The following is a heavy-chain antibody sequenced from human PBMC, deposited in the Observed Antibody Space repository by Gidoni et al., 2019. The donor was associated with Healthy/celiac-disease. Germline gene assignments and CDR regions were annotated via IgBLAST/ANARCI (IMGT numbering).Heavy chain of an antibody. V-gene: IGHV3-21*03. D-gene: IGHD5-12*01. CDR1: GFTFSSYS. CDR2: ISSSSRYI. Sequence: EVQLVESGGGLVKPGGSLRLSCAASGFTFSSYSMNWVRQAPGKGLEGVPSISSSSRYIYYADSVEGRFTISRDNAKNSLYLQMNRLRAEDTAVYYCAREGEYSGYDYYGMDVWGQGTTVTVSS. CDR3: AREGEYSGYDYYGMDV. J-gene: IGHJ6*02.